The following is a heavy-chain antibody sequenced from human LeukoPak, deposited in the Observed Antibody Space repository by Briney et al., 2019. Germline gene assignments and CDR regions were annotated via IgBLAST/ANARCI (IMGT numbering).Heavy chain of an antibody. Sequence: SETLSLSCAVYGGSFSGYYWSWIRQPPGKGLEWIREINHSGSTNYNPSLKSRVTISVDTSKNQFSLKLSSVTAADTAVYYCARALQVYYYYYMDVWGKGTTVTVSS. CDR2: INHSGST. CDR1: GGSFSGYY. D-gene: IGHD4-11*01. V-gene: IGHV4-34*01. J-gene: IGHJ6*03. CDR3: ARALQVYYYYYMDV.